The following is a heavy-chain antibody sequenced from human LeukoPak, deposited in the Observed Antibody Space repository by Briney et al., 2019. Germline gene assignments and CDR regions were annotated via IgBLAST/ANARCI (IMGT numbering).Heavy chain of an antibody. D-gene: IGHD3-9*01. CDR3: ARNLRYFDGVDAFDI. CDR2: INDSGTT. J-gene: IGHJ3*02. CDR1: GGSISSGSYY. V-gene: IGHV4-39*07. Sequence: SETLSLTCIVSGGSISSGSYYWSWIRQPPGKGLEWFGEINDSGTTKYNPSLKSRVTISVHTSKNQFSLRLSSVTAADTAMYYCARNLRYFDGVDAFDIWGQGTMVTVSS.